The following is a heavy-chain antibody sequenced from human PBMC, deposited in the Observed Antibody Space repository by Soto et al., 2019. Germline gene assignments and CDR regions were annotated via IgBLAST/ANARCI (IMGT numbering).Heavy chain of an antibody. Sequence: GGSLRLSCAASGFTFSSYWMHWVRQAPGKGLVWVSRINSDGSSTSYADSAKGRFTISRDNAKNTLYLQMNSLRAEDTAVYYCARALDSGWPSYYYYGMDVWGQGTTVTVSS. CDR3: ARALDSGWPSYYYYGMDV. CDR2: INSDGSST. D-gene: IGHD6-19*01. J-gene: IGHJ6*02. CDR1: GFTFSSYW. V-gene: IGHV3-74*01.